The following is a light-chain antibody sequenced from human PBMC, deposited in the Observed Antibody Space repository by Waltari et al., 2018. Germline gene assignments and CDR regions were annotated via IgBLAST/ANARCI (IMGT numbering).Light chain of an antibody. CDR3: QQYDGSVVT. J-gene: IGKJ4*01. CDR1: QTITGSW. CDR2: GAS. Sequence: EIVLTQSPGTLSVSPGERVTVSCRASQTITGSWLTWYHQKPGQAPRLLMYGASNRAPSIPDRFSGSGSGTDFTLTINRLEPEDSAVYYCQQYDGSVVTFGGGTKVEIK. V-gene: IGKV3-20*01.